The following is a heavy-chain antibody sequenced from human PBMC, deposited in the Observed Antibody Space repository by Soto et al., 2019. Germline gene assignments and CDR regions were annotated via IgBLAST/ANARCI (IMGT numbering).Heavy chain of an antibody. CDR3: ARDLIAAEGSFDY. CDR2: ISYDGSNK. J-gene: IGHJ4*02. CDR1: GFTFSSYA. Sequence: ESGGGVVQPGRSLRLSCAASGFTFSSYAMHWVRQAPGKGLEWVAVISYDGSNKYYADSVKGRFTISRDNSKNTLYLQMNSLRAEDTAVYYCARDLIAAEGSFDYWGQGTLVTVSS. V-gene: IGHV3-30-3*01. D-gene: IGHD6-13*01.